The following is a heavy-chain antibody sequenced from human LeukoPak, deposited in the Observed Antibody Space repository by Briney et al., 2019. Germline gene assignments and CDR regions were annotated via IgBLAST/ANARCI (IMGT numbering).Heavy chain of an antibody. CDR2: ISSNGGST. D-gene: IGHD6-19*01. V-gene: IGHV3-64*01. Sequence: GGSLRLSCAASGFTFSSYAMHWVRQAPGKGLEYVSAISSNGGSTYYANSVKGRFTISRDNSKNTLYLQMGSLRAEDTAMYYCAKARWDNSGWYYLDSWGQGTLVTVSS. J-gene: IGHJ4*02. CDR1: GFTFSSYA. CDR3: AKARWDNSGWYYLDS.